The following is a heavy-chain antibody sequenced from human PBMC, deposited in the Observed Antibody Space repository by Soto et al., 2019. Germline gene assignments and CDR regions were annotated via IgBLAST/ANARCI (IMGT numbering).Heavy chain of an antibody. J-gene: IGHJ4*02. CDR2: IYRTGST. D-gene: IGHD1-7*01. Sequence: TLSLTCAVSGGSFTSNNWWTWVRQPPGQGLEWIGEIYRTGSTNYNPSLKSRVTISLDKSENQFSLKVTSLTAADTAVYYCASRDPGTSVDYWGQGTLVTV. CDR3: ASRDPGTSVDY. V-gene: IGHV4-4*02. CDR1: GGSFTSNNW.